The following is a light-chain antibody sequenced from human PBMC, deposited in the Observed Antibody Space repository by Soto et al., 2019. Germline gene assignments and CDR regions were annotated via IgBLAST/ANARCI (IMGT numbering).Light chain of an antibody. CDR1: QSVSSTY. V-gene: IGKV3-20*01. Sequence: EIVLTQSPGTLSLSPGERATLSCRASQSVSSTYLIWYQQKPGQAPRLLIYGASSRATGVPDRFSGGGSGTDFTLTISSLQPEDFASYHCQQSHSPPYTFGQGTKLEIK. CDR3: QQSHSPPYT. J-gene: IGKJ2*01. CDR2: GAS.